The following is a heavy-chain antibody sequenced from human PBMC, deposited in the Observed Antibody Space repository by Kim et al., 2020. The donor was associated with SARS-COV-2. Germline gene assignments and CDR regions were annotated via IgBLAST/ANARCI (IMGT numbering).Heavy chain of an antibody. CDR3: ARMITMIDHDAFDI. D-gene: IGHD3-22*01. J-gene: IGHJ3*02. V-gene: IGHV5-51*01. Sequence: PAFQGQVTITADKSISTAYLQWSSLKASDTAMYYCARMITMIDHDAFDIWGQGTMVTVSS.